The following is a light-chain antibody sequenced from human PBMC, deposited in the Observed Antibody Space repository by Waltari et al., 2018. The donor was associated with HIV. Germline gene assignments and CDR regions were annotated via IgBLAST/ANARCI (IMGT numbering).Light chain of an antibody. CDR3: ASHAGSKDV. J-gene: IGLJ2*01. V-gene: IGLV2-8*01. Sequence: QSALTQPPSASGSPGTSVTIACTGTSSDIGAYNYVAWYQQYPGKAPKLMIYDVTKRPSGVPDRFSGSKSGNTASLTVSGLQAEDEADYYCASHAGSKDVFGGGTKLTVL. CDR1: SSDIGAYNY. CDR2: DVT.